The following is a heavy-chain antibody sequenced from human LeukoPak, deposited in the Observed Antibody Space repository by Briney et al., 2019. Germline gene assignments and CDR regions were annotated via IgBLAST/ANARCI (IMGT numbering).Heavy chain of an antibody. V-gene: IGHV3-30*03. CDR1: GFTFSSYG. CDR2: ISYDGSNK. CDR3: ARDVNWNYCDY. D-gene: IGHD1-20*01. Sequence: GGSLRLSCAASGFTFSSYGMHWVRQAPGKGLEWVAVISYDGSNKYYADSVKGRFTISRDNAKNSLYLQMNSLRAKDTAVYYCARDVNWNYCDYWGHGTLVTVSS. J-gene: IGHJ4*01.